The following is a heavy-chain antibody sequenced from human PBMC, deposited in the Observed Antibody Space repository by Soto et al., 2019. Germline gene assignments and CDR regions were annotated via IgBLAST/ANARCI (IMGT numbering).Heavy chain of an antibody. Sequence: GGSLRLSCAASGFPFSSYAMSWVRQSPGKGLEWVSVISGSGGSTYYADSVKGRFTISRDKSKKTLYLQMNSLRAEDTAVYYCAKDRGGSYCAGDCGDDYGMDVWGQGTTVPVSS. J-gene: IGHJ6*02. CDR1: GFPFSSYA. CDR2: ISGSGGST. CDR3: AKDRGGSYCAGDCGDDYGMDV. D-gene: IGHD2-21*02. V-gene: IGHV3-23*01.